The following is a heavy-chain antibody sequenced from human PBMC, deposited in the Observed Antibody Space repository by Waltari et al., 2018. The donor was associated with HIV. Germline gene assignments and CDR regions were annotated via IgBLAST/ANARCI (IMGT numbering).Heavy chain of an antibody. CDR2: IAYDGDNK. CDR1: GFTLGTSG. J-gene: IGHJ4*02. D-gene: IGHD1-1*01. V-gene: IGHV3-30*18. Sequence: QVQLVDSGGGVVQPWRSLRLSCAASGFTLGTSGMHWFRQAPGNGLEWVAFIAYDGDNKYYADSVKGRCTLSRDNSKNTVYLQINSLRAEDSAVYYCAKDKGGVTYIDYWGQGTLVTVSS. CDR3: AKDKGGVTYIDY.